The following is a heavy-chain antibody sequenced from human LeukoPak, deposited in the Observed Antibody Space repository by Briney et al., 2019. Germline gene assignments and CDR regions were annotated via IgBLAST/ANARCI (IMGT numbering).Heavy chain of an antibody. CDR1: GYTFTSYY. D-gene: IGHD3-22*01. Sequence: ASVKVSCKASGYTFTSYYMHWVRQAPGQGLEWMGIINSGGGRTSYAQKFQDRVPMTRDPSTSKVYMELSSLRSEDTAVYYCARLGKGPDYYDSSGHQSDAFDIWGQGTMVTVSS. CDR2: INSGGGRT. J-gene: IGHJ3*02. V-gene: IGHV1-46*01. CDR3: ARLGKGPDYYDSSGHQSDAFDI.